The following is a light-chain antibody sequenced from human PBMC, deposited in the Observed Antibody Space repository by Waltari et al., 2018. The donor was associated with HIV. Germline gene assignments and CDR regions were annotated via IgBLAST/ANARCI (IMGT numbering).Light chain of an antibody. CDR3: QQFSSFPLT. V-gene: IGKV1-13*02. CDR2: DAS. Sequence: AIQVTQSPSSLSASVGDRVIITCRTSQDIRTSLAWYQQRTGRAPQLLLYDASTLQSGVPLRFIGIGSGTTFTLNISRLHSEDFASYYCQQFSSFPLTFGGGTKIQIK. J-gene: IGKJ4*01. CDR1: QDIRTS.